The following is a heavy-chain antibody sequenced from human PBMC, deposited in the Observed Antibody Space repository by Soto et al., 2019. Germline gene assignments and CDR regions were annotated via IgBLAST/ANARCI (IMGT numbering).Heavy chain of an antibody. CDR2: IYYSGST. V-gene: IGHV4-31*03. CDR1: GGSISRGGYY. Sequence: SETLSLTCTFSGGSISRGGYYWSWVRQHPGKGLEWIGYIYYSGSTYYNPSLKSRVTISVDTSKNQFSLKLSSVTAADTAVYYCARTKNVLRFLEWLYYFDYWGQGTLVTVSS. CDR3: ARTKNVLRFLEWLYYFDY. D-gene: IGHD3-3*01. J-gene: IGHJ4*02.